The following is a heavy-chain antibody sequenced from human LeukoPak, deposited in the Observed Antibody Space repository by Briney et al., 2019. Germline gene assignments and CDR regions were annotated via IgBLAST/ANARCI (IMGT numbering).Heavy chain of an antibody. CDR2: IWYDGSNK. CDR1: GFTFSSYG. D-gene: IGHD4-17*01. CDR3: ARGYYGDYLGAFDI. V-gene: IGHV3-33*01. J-gene: IGHJ3*02. Sequence: GGSLRLSCAASGFTFSSYGMHWVRQAPGKGLEWVAVIWYDGSNKYYADSVKGRFTISRDNSKNTLYLQMNSLRAEDTAVYYCARGYYGDYLGAFDIWGQGTMVTVSS.